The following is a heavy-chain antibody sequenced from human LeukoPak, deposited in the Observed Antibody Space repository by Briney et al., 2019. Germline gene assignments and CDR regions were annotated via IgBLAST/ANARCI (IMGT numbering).Heavy chain of an antibody. CDR1: GFIFSSYA. CDR3: AKGRTACCSSTSCYTSDY. CDR2: ISGSGGST. J-gene: IGHJ4*02. V-gene: IGHV3-23*01. D-gene: IGHD2-2*02. Sequence: GGSLRLSCAASGFIFSSYAMSWVRQAPGKGLEWVSAISGSGGSTYYADSVKGRFTISRDNSKNTLYLQMNSLRAEDTAVYYCAKGRTACCSSTSCYTSDYWGQGTLVTVSS.